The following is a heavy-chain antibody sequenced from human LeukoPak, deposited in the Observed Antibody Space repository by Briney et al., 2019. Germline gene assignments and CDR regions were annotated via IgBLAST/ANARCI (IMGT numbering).Heavy chain of an antibody. D-gene: IGHD7-27*01. CDR1: GYTFTSYG. CDR2: ISAYNGNT. J-gene: IGHJ3*02. CDR3: ARDGTGDSTASFDI. V-gene: IGHV1-18*01. Sequence: ASVKVSCKASGYTFTSYGISWVRQAPGQGLEWMGWISAYNGNTNYAQKLQGRVTMTTDTSTSTAYMGLRSLRSDDTAVYYCARDGTGDSTASFDIWGQGTMVTVSS.